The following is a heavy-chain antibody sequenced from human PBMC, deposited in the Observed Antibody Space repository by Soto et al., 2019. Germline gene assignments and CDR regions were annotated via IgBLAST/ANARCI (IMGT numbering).Heavy chain of an antibody. J-gene: IGHJ3*02. CDR1: GFTFDDYA. D-gene: IGHD6-19*01. CDR2: ISWNSGSI. CDR3: AKDRGRSVAGGSIYAFDI. V-gene: IGHV3-9*01. Sequence: EVQLVESGGGLVQPGRSLRLSCAASGFTFDDYAMHWVRQAPGKGLEWVSGISWNSGSIGYADSVKGRFTISRDNAKNSLYLQMNSLRAEDTALYYCAKDRGRSVAGGSIYAFDIWGQGTMVTVS.